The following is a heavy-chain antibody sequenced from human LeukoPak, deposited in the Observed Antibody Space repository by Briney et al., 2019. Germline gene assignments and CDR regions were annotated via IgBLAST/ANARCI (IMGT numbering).Heavy chain of an antibody. CDR1: GGSISSYY. Sequence: SETLSLTCTVSGGSISSYYWSWIRQPPGKGLEWIGSIYHSGSTYYNPSLKSRVTISVDTSRNQFSLKLSSVTAADTAVYYCARGFYGAPDAFDIWGQGTMVTVSS. J-gene: IGHJ3*02. D-gene: IGHD4-17*01. CDR2: IYHSGST. V-gene: IGHV4-38-2*02. CDR3: ARGFYGAPDAFDI.